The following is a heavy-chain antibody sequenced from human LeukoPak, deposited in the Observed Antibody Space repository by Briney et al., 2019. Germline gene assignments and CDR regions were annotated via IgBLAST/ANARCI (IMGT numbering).Heavy chain of an antibody. D-gene: IGHD3-22*01. V-gene: IGHV3-11*01. CDR3: ARGLSRTGVVVITTAPVGN. CDR2: ISSSGSTI. Sequence: GGSLRLSCAASGFTFSDAWMNWVRQAPGKGLEWVSYISSSGSTIYYADSVKGRFTISRDNAKNSLYLQMNSLRAEDTAVYYCARGLSRTGVVVITTAPVGNWGQGTLVTVSS. CDR1: GFTFSDAW. J-gene: IGHJ4*02.